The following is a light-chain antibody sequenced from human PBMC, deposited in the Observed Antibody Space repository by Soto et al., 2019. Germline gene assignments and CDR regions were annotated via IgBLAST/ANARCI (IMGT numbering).Light chain of an antibody. CDR1: NSDVGDNNY. CDR3: SSYTSSSTLYV. J-gene: IGLJ1*01. CDR2: DVT. V-gene: IGLV2-14*01. Sequence: QSVLTQPASVSGSPGQSIAISCTGTNSDVGDNNYVSWYQQHPGKAPKLMIYDVTHRPSGISNRFSGSKSGNTASLTISGLQAEDEADYYCSSYTSSSTLYVFGTGTKLTVL.